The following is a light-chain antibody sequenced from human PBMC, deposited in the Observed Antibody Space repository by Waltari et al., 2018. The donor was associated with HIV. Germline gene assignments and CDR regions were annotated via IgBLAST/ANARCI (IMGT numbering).Light chain of an antibody. V-gene: IGKV1-17*01. CDR3: LQQYTYPRT. Sequence: DIQMTQSPFSLSASVGDRATITCRASQDISVYLGWYQQKPGKAPKRLIYGASNWESGVPSRFSGSRSGTEFTLTINGLQAEDVATYYCLQQYTYPRTFGQGTKLDIK. CDR1: QDISVY. J-gene: IGKJ2*01. CDR2: GAS.